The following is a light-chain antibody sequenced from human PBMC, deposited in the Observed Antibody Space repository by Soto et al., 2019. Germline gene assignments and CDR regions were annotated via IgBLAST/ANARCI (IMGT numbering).Light chain of an antibody. J-gene: IGLJ3*02. CDR1: SSNVGSYTL. CDR2: EGS. Sequence: QSALTQPASVSGSPGQSITISCTGTSSNVGSYTLVSWYQQHPGKAPHLMIYEGSKRPSGVSNRFSGSKSGNTASLTISGLQAEDEADYYCSAWEDSLNGPVFGGGTKVTVL. V-gene: IGLV2-23*01. CDR3: SAWEDSLNGPV.